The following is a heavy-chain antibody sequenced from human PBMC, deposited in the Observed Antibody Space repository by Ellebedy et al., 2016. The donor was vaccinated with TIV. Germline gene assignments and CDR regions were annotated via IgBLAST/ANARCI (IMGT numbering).Heavy chain of an antibody. CDR3: ARTGTTLTDY. V-gene: IGHV1-3*01. CDR2: LDAGTGDT. D-gene: IGHD1-1*01. CDR1: GYSFTSSA. Sequence: AASVKVSCKASGYSFTSSAMYWVRQAPGQGLEWMGWLDAGTGDTKYSHKFQGRVTITWDTSASTAYMELSSLRSEDTAVYYCARTGTTLTDYWGQGTLVTVSS. J-gene: IGHJ4*02.